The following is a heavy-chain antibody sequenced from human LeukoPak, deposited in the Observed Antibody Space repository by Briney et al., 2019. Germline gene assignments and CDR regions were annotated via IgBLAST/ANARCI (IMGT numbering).Heavy chain of an antibody. CDR2: IIPIFGTA. CDR1: GGTFSSYA. V-gene: IGHV1-69*06. D-gene: IGHD5-18*01. CDR3: AREFRAWIQLWFTVDYYYMDV. Sequence: SVKVSCKASGGTFSSYAISWVRQAPGQGLEWMGGIIPIFGTANYAQKFQGRVTITADKSTSTAYMELSSLRSEDTAVYYCAREFRAWIQLWFTVDYYYMDVWGKGTTVTVSS. J-gene: IGHJ6*03.